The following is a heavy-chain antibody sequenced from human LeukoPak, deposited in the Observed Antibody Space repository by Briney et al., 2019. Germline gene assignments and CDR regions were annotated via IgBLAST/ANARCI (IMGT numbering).Heavy chain of an antibody. CDR2: IYHSGST. V-gene: IGHV4-4*02. Sequence: PSETLSLTCAVSGDSISSSNWWSWVRQPPGKGLEWIGEIYHSGSTNYNPSLKSRVTISVDKSKNQFSLKLSSMTAADTAVYYCARDKRLLVRWGFDPWGQGTLVTVSS. D-gene: IGHD3-10*01. J-gene: IGHJ5*02. CDR1: GDSISSSNW. CDR3: ARDKRLLVRWGFDP.